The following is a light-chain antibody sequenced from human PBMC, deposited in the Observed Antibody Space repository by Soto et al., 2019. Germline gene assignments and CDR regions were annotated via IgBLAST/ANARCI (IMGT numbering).Light chain of an antibody. CDR3: SSYTRDKTVV. CDR2: DVT. V-gene: IGLV2-14*03. J-gene: IGLJ2*01. CDR1: STDVGGYNY. Sequence: QSVLTQPASVSGSPGQSITISCTGSSTDVGGYNYVSWHQQHPGKAPKLMIFDVTKRPSGVSNRFSGSKSGDTASLTISGLQAEDEADYYCSSYTRDKTVVFGGGTKLTVL.